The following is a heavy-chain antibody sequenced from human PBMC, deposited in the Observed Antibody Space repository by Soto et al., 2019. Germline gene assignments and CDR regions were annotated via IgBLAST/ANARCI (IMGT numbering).Heavy chain of an antibody. Sequence: QVQLVQSGAEVKKPGSSVKVSCKASGGTFSSYAISWVRQAPGQGLEWMGGIIPIFGRANYAQKFQGRVTLTADECTSTADMGLSSLRSEDTAVYYWARDRGREAVARPEYFQHWGQGTLVTVSS. CDR2: IIPIFGRA. J-gene: IGHJ1*01. CDR1: GGTFSSYA. CDR3: ARDRGREAVARPEYFQH. V-gene: IGHV1-69*12. D-gene: IGHD6-19*01.